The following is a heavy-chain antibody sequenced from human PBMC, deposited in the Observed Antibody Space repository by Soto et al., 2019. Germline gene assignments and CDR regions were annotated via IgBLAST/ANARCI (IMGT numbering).Heavy chain of an antibody. D-gene: IGHD2-15*01. CDR1: GGTFSSYA. J-gene: IGHJ5*02. CDR3: ASCSGGSCYSEGGGWFDP. V-gene: IGHV1-69*01. CDR2: IIPIFGTA. Sequence: QVQLVQSGAEVKKPGSSVKVSCKASGGTFSSYAISWVRQAPGQGLEWMGGIIPIFGTANYAQKFQGRVTITADESTSTASMELSSLRSEDSAVYYCASCSGGSCYSEGGGWFDPWGQGTLVTVSS.